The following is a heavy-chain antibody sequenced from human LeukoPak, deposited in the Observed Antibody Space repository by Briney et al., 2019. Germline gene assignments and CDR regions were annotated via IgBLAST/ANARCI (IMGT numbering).Heavy chain of an antibody. CDR1: GFTFSDYY. V-gene: IGHV3-11*04. Sequence: GGSLRLSCAASGFTFSDYYMSWIRQAPGKGLEWVSYISSSGSTIYYADSVKGRFTISRDNSKNTLYLQMNSLRAEDTAVYYCASRTHSGWYVYYYMDVWGKGTTVTVSS. D-gene: IGHD6-19*01. J-gene: IGHJ6*03. CDR2: ISSSGSTI. CDR3: ASRTHSGWYVYYYMDV.